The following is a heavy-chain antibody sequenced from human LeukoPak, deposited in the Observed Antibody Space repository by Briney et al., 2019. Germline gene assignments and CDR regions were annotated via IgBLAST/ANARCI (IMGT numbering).Heavy chain of an antibody. D-gene: IGHD6-19*01. V-gene: IGHV3-21*04. CDR1: GXTFTDYT. CDR2: ISSNTLYI. J-gene: IGHJ4*02. Sequence: GGSLRLSCTASGXTFTDYTMNWVRQTPGKGLEWVSSISSNTLYIYYADSVKGRFTISGDNAKNSLFLQMNSLRAEDTAVYYCARDSYSSGWYTDYWGQGILVTVSS. CDR3: ARDSYSSGWYTDY.